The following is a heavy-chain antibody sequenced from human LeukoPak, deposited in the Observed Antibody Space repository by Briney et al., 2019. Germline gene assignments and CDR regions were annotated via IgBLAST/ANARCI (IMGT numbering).Heavy chain of an antibody. Sequence: GGSLRLSCAASGFTFATYAMTWVRQAPGKGLEWVSSITAGGVGTYYTDSVKGRFTISRDNSKNTLYLQMNSLTAEDTSIYYCAKSRTPLIAVVTGALFWGQGTLVTVSS. CDR1: GFTFATYA. V-gene: IGHV3-23*01. CDR3: AKSRTPLIAVVTGALF. D-gene: IGHD4-23*01. CDR2: ITAGGVGT. J-gene: IGHJ4*02.